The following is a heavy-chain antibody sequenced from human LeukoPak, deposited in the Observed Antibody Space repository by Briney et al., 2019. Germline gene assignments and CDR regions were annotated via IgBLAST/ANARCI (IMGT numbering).Heavy chain of an antibody. CDR3: APFLRSFLVRAAIPTHPFDY. J-gene: IGHJ4*02. Sequence: GGSLRLSCAASGFTFSSYAMSWVRQAPGKGLEWVSAISGSGGSTYYADSVKGRFTISRDNSKNTLYLQMNSLRAEDTAVYYCAPFLRSFLVRAAIPTHPFDYCGQGTLVPVSS. CDR2: ISGSGGST. V-gene: IGHV3-23*01. D-gene: IGHD3-10*01. CDR1: GFTFSSYA.